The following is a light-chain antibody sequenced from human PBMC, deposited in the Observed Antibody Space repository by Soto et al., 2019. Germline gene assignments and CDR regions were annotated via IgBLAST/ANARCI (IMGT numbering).Light chain of an antibody. CDR3: SSYTSSSTHWV. CDR2: EVS. V-gene: IGLV2-14*01. J-gene: IGLJ3*02. CDR1: SSDVGGYNY. Sequence: QSVLTQPASVSGSPGQSITISCTGTSSDVGGYNYVSWYQQHPGKAPKLYEVSNRPSGVSNRFSGSKSGNTASLTISGLQAEDEADYYCSSYTSSSTHWVFGGGTKLTVL.